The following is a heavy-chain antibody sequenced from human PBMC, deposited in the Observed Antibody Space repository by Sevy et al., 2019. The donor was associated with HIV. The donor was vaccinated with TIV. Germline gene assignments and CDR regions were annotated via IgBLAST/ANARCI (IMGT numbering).Heavy chain of an antibody. CDR1: GYTFTGHY. D-gene: IGHD6-19*01. V-gene: IGHV1-2*06. CDR3: ARADNIGWSTLDGFDL. CDR2: INPKSGGT. J-gene: IGHJ3*01. Sequence: ASVKVSCKASGYTFTGHYMHWVRQAPGQGLEWMGRINPKSGGTNYAQKFQGRVTMTRDTSIIKAYMELRSLSSDGTAVYYCARADNIGWSTLDGFDLWGQGTMVTVSS.